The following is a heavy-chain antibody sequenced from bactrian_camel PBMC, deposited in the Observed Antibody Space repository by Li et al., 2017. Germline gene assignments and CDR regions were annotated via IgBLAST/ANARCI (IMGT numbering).Heavy chain of an antibody. CDR2: INSGGGTT. Sequence: VQLVESGGGLVQPGGSLRLSCAASGFTFSSWYMSWVRQAPGKGLEWVSGINSGGGTTYYSDSVKGRFTISRDNAKNALYLEMNSLKPEDTAMYYCVVDADGVDGGSGACTFRSGISYSGPGTQVTVS. CDR1: GFTFSSWY. D-gene: IGHD2*01. J-gene: IGHJ4*01. CDR3: VVDADGVDGGSGACTFRSGISY. V-gene: IGHV3S40*01.